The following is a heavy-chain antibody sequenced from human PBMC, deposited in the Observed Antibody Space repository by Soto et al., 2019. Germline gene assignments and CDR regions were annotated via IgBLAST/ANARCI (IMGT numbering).Heavy chain of an antibody. CDR3: ARGQRRGDSSGWSL. D-gene: IGHD6-19*01. CDR1: GGPFSGYY. Sequence: PSETLSLTCTVSGGPFSGYYWSWIRQTPGKGLEWIGEINHRGGTNYKPSLKSRVTISVDTSKNQFSLNLNSVTAADTAVYYCARGQRRGDSSGWSLWGQGTLVTVSS. V-gene: IGHV4-34*01. CDR2: INHRGGT. J-gene: IGHJ4*02.